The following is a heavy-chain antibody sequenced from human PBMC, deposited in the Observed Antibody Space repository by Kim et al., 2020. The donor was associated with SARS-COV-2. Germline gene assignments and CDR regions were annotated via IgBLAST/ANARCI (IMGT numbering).Heavy chain of an antibody. V-gene: IGHV1-69*13. CDR2: IIPIFGTA. CDR1: GGTFSSYA. CDR3: ARDSTPKYYYDSSGSYFDY. J-gene: IGHJ4*02. D-gene: IGHD3-22*01. Sequence: SVKVSCKASGGTFSSYASSWVRQAPGQGLEWMGGIIPIFGTANYARKFQGRVTITADESTSTAYMELSSLRSEDTAVYYCARDSTPKYYYDSSGSYFDYWGQGTLVTVSS.